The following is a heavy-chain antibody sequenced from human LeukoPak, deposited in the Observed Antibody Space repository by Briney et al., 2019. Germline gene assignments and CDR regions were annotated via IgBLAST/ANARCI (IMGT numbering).Heavy chain of an antibody. CDR2: ISGDGGST. Sequence: TGGSLRLSCAASGFTFDDYAMHWVRQAPGKGLEWVSLISGDGGSTYYADSVKGRFTISRDNSKNSLYLQMNSLRTEDTALYYCAKVKSSGWAVGDYFDYWGQGTLVTVSS. D-gene: IGHD6-19*01. CDR3: AKVKSSGWAVGDYFDY. CDR1: GFTFDDYA. V-gene: IGHV3-43*02. J-gene: IGHJ4*02.